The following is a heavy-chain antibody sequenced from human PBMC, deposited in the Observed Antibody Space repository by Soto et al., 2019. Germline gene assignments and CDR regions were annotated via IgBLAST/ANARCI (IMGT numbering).Heavy chain of an antibody. CDR2: ISNSGSA. Sequence: PSETLSLTCTVSGGSVTSDEDYWSWIRQSPGKGLEWIGYISNSGSAGYNPSLKTRLSMSVDRSKTQFTLRLTSVTAADTAVYYCARASPYGDYALDYWGQGTLVTVSS. J-gene: IGHJ4*02. CDR1: GGSVTSDEDY. CDR3: ARASPYGDYALDY. V-gene: IGHV4-30-4*02. D-gene: IGHD4-17*01.